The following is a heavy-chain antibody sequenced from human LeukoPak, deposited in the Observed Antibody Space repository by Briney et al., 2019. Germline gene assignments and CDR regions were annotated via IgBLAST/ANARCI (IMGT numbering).Heavy chain of an antibody. CDR3: ARHFDYSNYYYYYMDV. J-gene: IGHJ6*03. D-gene: IGHD4-11*01. CDR1: GGSISSSSYY. V-gene: IGHV4-39*01. Sequence: PSETLSLTCTVSGGSISSSSYYWGWIRPPPGKGLEWIGSIYYSGGTYYNPSLKSRVTISVDTSKNQFSLKLSSVTAANTAVYYCARHFDYSNYYYYYMDVWGKGTTVTVSS. CDR2: IYYSGGT.